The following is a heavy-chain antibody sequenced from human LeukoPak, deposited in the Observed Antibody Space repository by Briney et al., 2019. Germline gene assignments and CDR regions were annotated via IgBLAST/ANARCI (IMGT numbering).Heavy chain of an antibody. CDR1: GGTFSSYA. Sequence: GASVKVSCKASGGTFSSYAISWVRQAPGQGLEWMGGIIPIFGTANYAQKFQGRVTITADESTSTAYMELSSLRSEDTAVYYCARKTYQLLGGDWFDPWGQGTLVTVSS. D-gene: IGHD2-2*01. CDR3: ARKTYQLLGGDWFDP. V-gene: IGHV1-69*13. CDR2: IIPIFGTA. J-gene: IGHJ5*02.